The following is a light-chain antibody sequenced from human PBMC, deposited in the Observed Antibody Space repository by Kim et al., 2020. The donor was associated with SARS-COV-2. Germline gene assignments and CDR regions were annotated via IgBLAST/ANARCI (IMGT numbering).Light chain of an antibody. Sequence: LSPGERATFSCSASQSVSSYLAWYQQKPGQAPRLLIYDASNRATGIPARFSGSGSGTDFTLTIISLEPEDFAVYYCQQRSNWPPFTFGGGTKLEI. CDR1: QSVSSY. J-gene: IGKJ4*01. CDR2: DAS. CDR3: QQRSNWPPFT. V-gene: IGKV3-11*01.